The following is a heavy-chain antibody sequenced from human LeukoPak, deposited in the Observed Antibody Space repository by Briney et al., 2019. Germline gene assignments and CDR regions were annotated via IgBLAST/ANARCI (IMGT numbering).Heavy chain of an antibody. CDR1: GGSISTGNYY. V-gene: IGHV4-30-4*01. CDR3: AGGGYSYGPLTGFDP. J-gene: IGHJ5*02. D-gene: IGHD5-18*01. CDR2: IHYSGST. Sequence: SETLSLTCTVSGGSISTGNYYWSWIRQPPGEGLEWIGYIHYSGSTNYNPSLKSRVSISVDTSKNQFSLKLSSVTAADTAVYYWAGGGYSYGPLTGFDPWGQETLVTVS.